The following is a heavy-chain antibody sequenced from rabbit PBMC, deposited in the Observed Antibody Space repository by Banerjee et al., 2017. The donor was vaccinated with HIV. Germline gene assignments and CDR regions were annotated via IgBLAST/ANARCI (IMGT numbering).Heavy chain of an antibody. V-gene: IGHV1S45*01. CDR1: GFSFSGSYW. J-gene: IGHJ4*01. CDR2: IYAGGSGST. Sequence: QEQLEESGGDLVKPEGSLTLTCTASGFSFSGSYWICWVRQAPGKGLEWIACIYAGGSGSTYYASWAKGLFTISKTSSTTVTLQMTSLTATDTATYFCARDGAGGRNTGPYYFYLWGPGTLVTVS. D-gene: IGHD4-2*01. CDR3: ARDGAGGRNTGPYYFYL.